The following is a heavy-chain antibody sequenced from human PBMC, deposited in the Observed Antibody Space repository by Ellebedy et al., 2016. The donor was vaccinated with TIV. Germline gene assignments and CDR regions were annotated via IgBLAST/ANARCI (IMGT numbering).Heavy chain of an antibody. D-gene: IGHD4-23*01. J-gene: IGHJ4*02. CDR2: IGTGGNT. V-gene: IGHV3-23*01. CDR1: GFTFTTYA. Sequence: GESLKISCAASGFTFTTYAMHSVRQAPGKGLEWVSGIGTGGNTFYADSVKGRFTISRDNSKNPLYLQMNSLRPEDTAVYYCARDAADNGGKLDYWGQGALVTVSS. CDR3: ARDAADNGGKLDY.